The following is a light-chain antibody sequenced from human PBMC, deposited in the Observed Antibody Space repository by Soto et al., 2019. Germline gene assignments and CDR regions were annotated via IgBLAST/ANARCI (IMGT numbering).Light chain of an antibody. CDR2: GAL. CDR3: LQYGDSSPWT. J-gene: IGKJ1*01. Sequence: EIVLTQSPGTLSMSPGERVILSCRASQSVSKSFVAWYQQKPGQAPRLLIYGALSRATGIPDRFSGSGYGTDFTLTISRMEPEDFAVYYCLQYGDSSPWTFGQGTKVDI. CDR1: QSVSKSF. V-gene: IGKV3-20*01.